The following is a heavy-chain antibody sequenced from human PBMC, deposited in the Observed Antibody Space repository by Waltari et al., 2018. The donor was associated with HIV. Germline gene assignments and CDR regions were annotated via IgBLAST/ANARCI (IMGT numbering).Heavy chain of an antibody. V-gene: IGHV4-31*03. Sequence: QVQLQESGPGLVKPSQTLSLTCTVSGGSISSGGYYWSWIRQHPGQGREWVGYIYYSGSTYYNPSLKSRVTISVDTSKNQFSLKLSSVTAADTAVYYCARIRSLGYCSGGSCYPGYWYFDLWGRGTLVTVSS. D-gene: IGHD2-15*01. J-gene: IGHJ2*01. CDR1: GGSISSGGYY. CDR2: IYYSGST. CDR3: ARIRSLGYCSGGSCYPGYWYFDL.